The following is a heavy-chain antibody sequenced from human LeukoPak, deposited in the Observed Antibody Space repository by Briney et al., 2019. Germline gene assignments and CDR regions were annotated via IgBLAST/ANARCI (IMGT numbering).Heavy chain of an antibody. D-gene: IGHD3-10*01. CDR2: INPNSGGT. Sequence: ASVKVSFKASGYTFTGYYMHWVRQAPGQGLEWMGWINPNSGGTNYAQKFQGRVTMTRDTSISTAYMELSRLRSDDTAVYYCARVRYGRDLVRELLDYWGQGTLVTVSS. CDR1: GYTFTGYY. J-gene: IGHJ4*02. V-gene: IGHV1-2*02. CDR3: ARVRYGRDLVRELLDY.